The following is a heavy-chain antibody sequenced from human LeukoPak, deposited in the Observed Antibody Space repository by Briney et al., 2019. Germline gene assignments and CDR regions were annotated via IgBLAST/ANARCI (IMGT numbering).Heavy chain of an antibody. Sequence: GGSLRLSCAASGFTFSSYAMSWVRQAPGKGLEWVSAISGSGGSTYYVDSVKGRFTISRDNSKNTLYLQMNSLRAEDTAVYYCAKAGGVDSGWYRSYYYGMDVWGQGTTVTVSS. D-gene: IGHD6-19*01. J-gene: IGHJ6*02. V-gene: IGHV3-23*01. CDR3: AKAGGVDSGWYRSYYYGMDV. CDR2: ISGSGGST. CDR1: GFTFSSYA.